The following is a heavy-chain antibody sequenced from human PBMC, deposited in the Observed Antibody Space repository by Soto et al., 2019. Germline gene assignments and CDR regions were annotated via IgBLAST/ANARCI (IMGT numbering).Heavy chain of an antibody. CDR2: IIVSHGRP. V-gene: IGHV1-3*01. D-gene: IGHD2-15*01. CDR1: GYTFTSHT. J-gene: IGHJ4*02. Sequence: QVQLVQSGAEVKEPGASVKVSCKASGYTFTSHTIHWARQAPGQGLEWMGWIIVSHGRPRIAPQFQGRVTFTTDTSATTAYMELNSLTSEDTAVYFCARETEDGVPGYFWSQGTLVVVSS. CDR3: ARETEDGVPGYF.